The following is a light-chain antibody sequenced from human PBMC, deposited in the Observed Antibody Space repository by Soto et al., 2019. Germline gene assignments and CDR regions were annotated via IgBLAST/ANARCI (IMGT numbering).Light chain of an antibody. Sequence: QSALTQPPSASGSPGQSVTISCTGTSSDVGGYNFVSWYQQHPGKAPKFMIYEVTKRPSGVPDRFSCSKSGNTASLTVSGLQAEDVADYYCTSYASGIKWVFGGGTKLTVL. V-gene: IGLV2-8*01. J-gene: IGLJ3*02. CDR2: EVT. CDR3: TSYASGIKWV. CDR1: SSDVGGYNF.